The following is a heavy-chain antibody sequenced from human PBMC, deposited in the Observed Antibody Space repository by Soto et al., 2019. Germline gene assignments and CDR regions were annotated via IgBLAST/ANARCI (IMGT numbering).Heavy chain of an antibody. CDR3: ASSYDSSGYPLDY. CDR1: GFTFSSYA. V-gene: IGHV3-30-3*01. D-gene: IGHD3-22*01. J-gene: IGHJ4*02. Sequence: GGSLKLSCAASGFTFSSYAMHWVRQAPGKGLEWVAVISYDGSNKYYADSVKGRFTISRDNSKNTLYLQMNSLRAEDTAVYYCASSYDSSGYPLDYXGQGTLVTVSS. CDR2: ISYDGSNK.